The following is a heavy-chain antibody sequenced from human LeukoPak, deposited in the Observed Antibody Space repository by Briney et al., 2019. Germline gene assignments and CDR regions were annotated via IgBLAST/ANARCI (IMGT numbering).Heavy chain of an antibody. Sequence: GASVEVSCKPSGYTFIDHYLHWVRQAPGQGLESLGWIDPDTGDTNYPQKFQGRVTMSRDTSSSTAYMELHRLRSDDTAVYYCARAGHNSNSGGYDFWGLGTLVTVSS. CDR3: ARAGHNSNSGGYDF. D-gene: IGHD3-22*01. V-gene: IGHV1-2*02. J-gene: IGHJ4*02. CDR2: IDPDTGDT. CDR1: GYTFIDHY.